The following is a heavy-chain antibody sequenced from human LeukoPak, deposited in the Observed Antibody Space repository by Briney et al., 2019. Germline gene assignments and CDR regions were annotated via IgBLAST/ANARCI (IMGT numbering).Heavy chain of an antibody. CDR3: AETPGVTMVRGVIIGEYAFDI. CDR2: FDPEDGET. J-gene: IGHJ3*02. V-gene: IGHV1-24*01. Sequence: ASVKVSCKVSGYTLTEFAMYWVRQAPGKGLGWMGGFDPEDGETIYAQKFQGRVTMTEDTSTDTAYMELSSLRSEDTAVYYCAETPGVTMVRGVIIGEYAFDIWGQGTMVTVSS. CDR1: GYTLTEFA. D-gene: IGHD3-10*01.